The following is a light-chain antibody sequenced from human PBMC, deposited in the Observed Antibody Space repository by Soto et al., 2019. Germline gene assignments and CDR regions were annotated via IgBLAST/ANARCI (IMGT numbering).Light chain of an antibody. Sequence: QSALTQSASVSGSPGQSITISCTGTSSDVGGYTFVSWYQHHPGKAPKLLIYEVTKRPSGVSNRFSASKSGNTASLTISRLQAEDEADYYCSSYTTRNTVIFGGGTQLTVL. J-gene: IGLJ2*01. CDR1: SSDVGGYTF. CDR2: EVT. V-gene: IGLV2-14*01. CDR3: SSYTTRNTVI.